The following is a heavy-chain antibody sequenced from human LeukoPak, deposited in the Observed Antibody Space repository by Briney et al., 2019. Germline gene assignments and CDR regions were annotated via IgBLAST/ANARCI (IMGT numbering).Heavy chain of an antibody. CDR3: ARQDFWSGYYYYMDV. CDR2: IYTSGST. Sequence: PSETLSLTCTVSGGSISGYYWSWIRQPAGKGLEWIGRIYTSGSTNYNPSLKSRVTMSVDTSKNQFSLKLSSVTAADTAVYYCARQDFWSGYYYYMDVWGKGTTVTVSS. J-gene: IGHJ6*03. D-gene: IGHD3-3*01. CDR1: GGSISGYY. V-gene: IGHV4-4*07.